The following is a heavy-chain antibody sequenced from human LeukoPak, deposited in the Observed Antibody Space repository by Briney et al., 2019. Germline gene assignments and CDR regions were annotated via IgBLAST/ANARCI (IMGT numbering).Heavy chain of an antibody. CDR2: IYPGDSDT. Sequence: GESLKISCKGSGYSFTTYWIGWVRQMPGKGLEWMGIIYPGDSDTRYSPSFQGQVTISADKSISAAYLQWSSLKASDTAMYYCVRSGYCSGGSCYLFYYYMDVWGKGTTVTVSS. J-gene: IGHJ6*03. V-gene: IGHV5-51*01. D-gene: IGHD2-15*01. CDR1: GYSFTTYW. CDR3: VRSGYCSGGSCYLFYYYMDV.